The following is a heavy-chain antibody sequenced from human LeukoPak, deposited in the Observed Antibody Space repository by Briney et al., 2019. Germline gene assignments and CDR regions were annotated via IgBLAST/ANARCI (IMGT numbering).Heavy chain of an antibody. CDR3: ARGATRSGYYLAGAFDI. CDR2: INPNSGGT. Sequence: ASVKVSCKASGYTFTGYYMHWVRQAPGQGLEWMGWINPNSGGTNYAQKFQGRVTMTRDTSISTAYMELSRLRSDDTAVYYCARGATRSGYYLAGAFDIWGQGTMVTVSS. V-gene: IGHV1-2*02. D-gene: IGHD3-22*01. CDR1: GYTFTGYY. J-gene: IGHJ3*02.